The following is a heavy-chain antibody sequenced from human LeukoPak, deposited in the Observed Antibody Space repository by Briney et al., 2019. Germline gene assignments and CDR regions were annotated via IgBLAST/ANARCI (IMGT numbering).Heavy chain of an antibody. CDR1: GGSISSGDYY. V-gene: IGHV4-30-4*01. D-gene: IGHD3-22*01. Sequence: SETLSLTCTVSGGSISSGDYYWSWIRQPPGKGLEWIGYLSYSGSTYYNPSLKSRITISVDTSKNQFYLKLSSVTAADTAVYYCARLYDSSGYYYPFDYWGQGTLVTVSS. CDR2: LSYSGST. J-gene: IGHJ4*02. CDR3: ARLYDSSGYYYPFDY.